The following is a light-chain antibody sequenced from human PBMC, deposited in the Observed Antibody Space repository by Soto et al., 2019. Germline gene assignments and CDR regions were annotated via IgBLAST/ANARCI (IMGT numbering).Light chain of an antibody. Sequence: IQLTQSPSSLSASVGDRVTITCRASQGIGSYLAWYQQKPGEAPKLLIFAASTLQSGVPSRFSGSGSGTDFTLTISSLQPEDFATYYCQQRGTFGQGTKVDIK. J-gene: IGKJ1*01. CDR3: QQRGT. V-gene: IGKV1-39*01. CDR2: AAS. CDR1: QGIGSY.